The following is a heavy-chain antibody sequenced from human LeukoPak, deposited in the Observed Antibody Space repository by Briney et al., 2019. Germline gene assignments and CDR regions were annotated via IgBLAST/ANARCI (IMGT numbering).Heavy chain of an antibody. D-gene: IGHD2-2*01. Sequence: GEALKISFKGSGDTFATSWIGWVRQLPGKGLEWIGVIYPGYARTRYSPSCQGQVPISADRPSTTAYIQWSSLKDSDTAMYYCGRRKFTSPWSDPWGQGTLVTVSS. CDR2: IYPGYART. J-gene: IGHJ5*02. V-gene: IGHV5-51*04. CDR3: GRRKFTSPWSDP. CDR1: GDTFATSW.